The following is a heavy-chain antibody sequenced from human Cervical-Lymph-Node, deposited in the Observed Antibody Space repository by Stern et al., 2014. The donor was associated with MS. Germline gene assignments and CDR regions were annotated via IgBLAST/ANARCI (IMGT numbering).Heavy chain of an antibody. CDR3: ARDRVVINPAYYFDY. D-gene: IGHD3-22*01. J-gene: IGHJ4*02. CDR1: GFTFSTYA. V-gene: IGHV3-33*05. Sequence: VQLVESGGGVVQPGRSLRLSCTASGFTFSTYAMHWVRQAPGKGLEWVAILSNAGSDESYADSVKGRFTITRDNSKNTMYLQLDSLRAEDTAVYYCARDRVVINPAYYFDYWGQGTLVTVSS. CDR2: LSNAGSDE.